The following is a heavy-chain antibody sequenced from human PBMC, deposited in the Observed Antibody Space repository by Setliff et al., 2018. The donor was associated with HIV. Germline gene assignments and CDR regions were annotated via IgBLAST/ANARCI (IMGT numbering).Heavy chain of an antibody. D-gene: IGHD1-26*01. V-gene: IGHV3-48*04. CDR1: GFTFSDYT. CDR3: AKMGATWFDP. CDR2: ISDSGRTI. J-gene: IGHJ5*02. Sequence: RLSCAASGFTFSDYTMNWVRQAPGKGLEWLSYISDSGRTIYYAGSVKGRFTISRDNAKNSLYLQMNRLRAEDTAVYYCAKMGATWFDPWGQGTLVTVSS.